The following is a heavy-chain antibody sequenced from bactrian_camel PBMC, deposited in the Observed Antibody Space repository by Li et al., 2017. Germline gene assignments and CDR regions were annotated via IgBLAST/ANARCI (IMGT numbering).Heavy chain of an antibody. CDR2: ISHDGTNI. CDR3: ALGPVNY. J-gene: IGHJ4*01. V-gene: IGHV3-2*01. Sequence: VQLVESGGGLVQPGGSLRLSCAASGFTFNVDYMTWVRQAPGKGLEWVSTISHDGTNIYYADSVKGRFAISRDNAKNTHYLQMSSLQFEDTAMYYCALGPVNYWGQGTQVTVS. CDR1: GFTFNVDY.